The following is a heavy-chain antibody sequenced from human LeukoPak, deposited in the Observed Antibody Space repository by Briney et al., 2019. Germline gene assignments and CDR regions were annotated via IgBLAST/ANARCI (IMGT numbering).Heavy chain of an antibody. Sequence: QAGGSLRLSCAASGFTFSTYAMNWVRQAPGKGLEWVSTIINNGRTTSYADSVKGRFTISRDNSMNTVYLQMSSLTAEDTAVYHCAKDIHGDYGGLDYWGQGTLVTVSS. J-gene: IGHJ4*02. V-gene: IGHV3-23*01. CDR2: IINNGRTT. CDR3: AKDIHGDYGGLDY. CDR1: GFTFSTYA. D-gene: IGHD4-17*01.